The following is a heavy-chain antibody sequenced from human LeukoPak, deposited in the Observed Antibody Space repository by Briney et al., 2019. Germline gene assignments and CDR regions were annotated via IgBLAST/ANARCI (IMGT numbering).Heavy chain of an antibody. V-gene: IGHV5-51*01. CDR1: GYSFTTYW. D-gene: IGHD3-3*01. CDR3: ARRGDFWSGYSGDYFDF. Sequence: GESLQISCKGSGYSFTTYWIVWVRQMPGKGLEWMGIIYPGDSDTRYSPSFEGQVTISADKSITTAYLQWSSLKASDTAIYYCARRGDFWSGYSGDYFDFWGQGTLVTVSS. CDR2: IYPGDSDT. J-gene: IGHJ4*02.